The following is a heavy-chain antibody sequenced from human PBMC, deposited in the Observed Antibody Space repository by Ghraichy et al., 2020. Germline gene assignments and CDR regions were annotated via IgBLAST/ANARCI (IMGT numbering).Heavy chain of an antibody. J-gene: IGHJ4*02. D-gene: IGHD6-13*01. CDR3: AKGFSGAATVNYFDY. CDR2: ISGSGTRT. Sequence: GGSLRLSCATSGFTFRTYAMGWVRQAPGKGLEWVSSISGSGTRTEYADSVRGRCTISRDYSKSTLYLQMSSLRAEDTALYYCAKGFSGAATVNYFDYWGQGTLVTVSS. CDR1: GFTFRTYA. V-gene: IGHV3-23*01.